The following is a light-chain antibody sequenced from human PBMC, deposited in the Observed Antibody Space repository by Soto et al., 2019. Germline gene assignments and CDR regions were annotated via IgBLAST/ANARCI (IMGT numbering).Light chain of an antibody. Sequence: QSVLTQPPSASGSPGQAVTISCTGTSSDVCGYNYVSWYQQHPGKAPKLMIYEVSKRPSGVPDRFSGSKSGNTASLTVSGLQAEDEADYYCSSYAGSNNLYVFGTGTKLTVL. J-gene: IGLJ1*01. V-gene: IGLV2-8*01. CDR3: SSYAGSNNLYV. CDR2: EVS. CDR1: SSDVCGYNY.